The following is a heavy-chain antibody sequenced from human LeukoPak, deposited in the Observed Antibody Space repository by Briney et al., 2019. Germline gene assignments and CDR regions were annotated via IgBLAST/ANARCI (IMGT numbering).Heavy chain of an antibody. CDR1: GFTFSSYG. V-gene: IGHV3-23*01. CDR2: ISGSGGST. CDR3: AAPQYCSSTSCYLLYYYGMDV. J-gene: IGHJ6*04. D-gene: IGHD2-2*01. Sequence: GRSLRLSCAASGFTFSSYGMHWVRQAPGKGLEWVSGISGSGGSTYYADSVKGRFTISRDNSKNTLYLQMSSLRADDTAVYYCAAPQYCSSTSCYLLYYYGMDVWGKGTTVTVSS.